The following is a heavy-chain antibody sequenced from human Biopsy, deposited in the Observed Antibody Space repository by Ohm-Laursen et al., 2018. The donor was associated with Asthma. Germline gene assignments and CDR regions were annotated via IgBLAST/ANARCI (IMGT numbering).Heavy chain of an antibody. CDR3: ERAVRYWSPYHAEHYQL. J-gene: IGHJ1*01. CDR1: GFTFADYC. D-gene: IGHD2-21*01. V-gene: IGHV3-7*01. CDR2: VKHDGSEK. Sequence: SLRLSCSASGFTFADYCMCWVRQVPGQGQEWVGNVKHDGSEKNHVDSLKGRFTISRDNVKNLLFLQMNSLRTEDTAVYYCERAVRYWSPYHAEHYQLWGQGTLVTVSS.